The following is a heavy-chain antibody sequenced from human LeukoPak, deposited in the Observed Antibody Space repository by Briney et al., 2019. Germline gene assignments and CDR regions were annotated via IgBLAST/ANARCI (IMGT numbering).Heavy chain of an antibody. CDR2: IRYDGSNK. V-gene: IGHV3-30*02. Sequence: GGSLRLSCAASGFTFSDYYMSWVRQAPGKGLEWVAFIRYDGSNKYYADSVKGRFTISRDNSKNTLYLQMNSLRAEDTAVYYCAKDTTPPKAGFDPWGQGTLVTVSS. CDR1: GFTFSDYY. J-gene: IGHJ5*02. CDR3: AKDTTPPKAGFDP. D-gene: IGHD1-14*01.